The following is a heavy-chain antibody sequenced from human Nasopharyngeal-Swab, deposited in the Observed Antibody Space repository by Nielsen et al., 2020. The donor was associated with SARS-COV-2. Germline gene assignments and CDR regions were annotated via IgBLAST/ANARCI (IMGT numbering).Heavy chain of an antibody. V-gene: IGHV3-7*01. CDR3: ARDSFSRVGAAGSSHYYYYYGMDV. CDR1: GFTFSSYW. D-gene: IGHD6-13*01. J-gene: IGHJ6*02. Sequence: GESLKISCAASGFTFSSYWMSWVRQAPGKGLEWVANIKQDGSEKYYVDSVKGRFTISRDNAKNSLYLQMNSLRAEDTAVYYCARDSFSRVGAAGSSHYYYYYGMDVWGQGTTVTVSS. CDR2: IKQDGSEK.